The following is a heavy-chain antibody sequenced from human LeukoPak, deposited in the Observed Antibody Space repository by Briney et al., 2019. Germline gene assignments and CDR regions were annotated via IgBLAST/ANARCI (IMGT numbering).Heavy chain of an antibody. Sequence: GGSLRLSCAASGFTFSSYTMSWVRQAPGKGLEWVSSLRGRDGNTYYADSVKGRFTISRDNSKNTLFLQMNSLRAEDTAAYYCAKVPTYYNILTGVTSDIWGQGTMVTVSS. CDR3: AKVPTYYNILTGVTSDI. J-gene: IGHJ3*02. CDR1: GFTFSSYT. V-gene: IGHV3-23*01. D-gene: IGHD3-9*01. CDR2: LRGRDGNT.